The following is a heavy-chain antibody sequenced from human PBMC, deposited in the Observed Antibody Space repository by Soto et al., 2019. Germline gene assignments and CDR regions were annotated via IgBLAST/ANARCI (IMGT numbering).Heavy chain of an antibody. CDR3: AKSIKYRITMVRGAKIGPLQH. J-gene: IGHJ1*01. Sequence: GGSLRLSCAASGFTFSSYGMHWVRQAPGKGLEWVAVISYDGSNKYYADSVKGRFTISRDNSKNTLYLQMNSLRAEDTAVYYCAKSIKYRITMVRGAKIGPLQHWGQGTLVTVSS. V-gene: IGHV3-30*18. D-gene: IGHD3-10*01. CDR1: GFTFSSYG. CDR2: ISYDGSNK.